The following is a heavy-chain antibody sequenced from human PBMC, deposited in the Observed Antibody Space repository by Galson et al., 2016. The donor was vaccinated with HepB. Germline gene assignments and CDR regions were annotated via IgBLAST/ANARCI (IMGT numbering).Heavy chain of an antibody. CDR3: ASATRQTPLLWLPLRYGMDV. Sequence: SVKVSCKASGYTFTSYYMHWVRQAPGQGLEWMGIINPSGGSTSYAQKFQGRVTMTRDTSTRTVYMERSSLRSEDTAVYYCASATRQTPLLWLPLRYGMDVWGQGTTVTVSS. D-gene: IGHD5-18*01. CDR1: GYTFTSYY. CDR2: INPSGGST. V-gene: IGHV1-46*01. J-gene: IGHJ6*02.